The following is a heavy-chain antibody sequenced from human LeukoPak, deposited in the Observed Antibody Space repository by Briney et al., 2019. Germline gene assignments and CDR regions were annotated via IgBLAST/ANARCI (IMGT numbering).Heavy chain of an antibody. V-gene: IGHV1-18*01. Sequence: ASVKVSCKASGYTFTSDGISWVRQAPGQGLEWMGWISTNNGATNCAPNLQGRITVTTDKSTTTVYMELRSLRSDDTALYYCVRDVRLGNFDYWGQGTVVTVSS. J-gene: IGHJ4*02. CDR1: GYTFTSDG. CDR3: VRDVRLGNFDY. D-gene: IGHD3-10*02. CDR2: ISTNNGAT.